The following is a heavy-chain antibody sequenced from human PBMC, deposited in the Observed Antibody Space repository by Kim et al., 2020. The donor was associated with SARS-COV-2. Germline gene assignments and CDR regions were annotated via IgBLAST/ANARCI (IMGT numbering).Heavy chain of an antibody. J-gene: IGHJ4*02. Sequence: YNPSLKSRVTISVDTSKNQFSLKLSSVTAADTAVYYCARHPMVRGVAFDYWGQGTLVTVSS. D-gene: IGHD3-10*01. CDR3: ARHPMVRGVAFDY. V-gene: IGHV4-39*01.